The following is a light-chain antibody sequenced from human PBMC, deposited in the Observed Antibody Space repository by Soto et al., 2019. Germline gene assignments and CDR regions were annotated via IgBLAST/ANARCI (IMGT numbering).Light chain of an antibody. CDR1: QTINSTF. CDR3: QQYDSSLYT. Sequence: EIVLTKSPGTLSLSPGERATLSCMASQTINSTFFAWYQQKPGQPPRFLIYDASNRAAGIPDRFSGSGSGTEFTLTISRLEPEDSAVYYCQQYDSSLYTFGQGTKLEIK. V-gene: IGKV3-20*01. J-gene: IGKJ2*01. CDR2: DAS.